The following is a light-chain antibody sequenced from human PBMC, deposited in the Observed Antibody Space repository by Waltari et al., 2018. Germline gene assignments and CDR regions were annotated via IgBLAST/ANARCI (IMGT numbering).Light chain of an antibody. CDR2: GAS. J-gene: IGKJ1*01. Sequence: EIVMTQSPATLSVSLGERATLSCRASQSVSSNLAWFQQKPGQAPGLLIFGASTRATDIPARFSGSGSVTEFTLTISSLQSEDSAVYYCQQYNKWWTFGQGTKVEVK. V-gene: IGKV3-15*01. CDR3: QQYNKWWT. CDR1: QSVSSN.